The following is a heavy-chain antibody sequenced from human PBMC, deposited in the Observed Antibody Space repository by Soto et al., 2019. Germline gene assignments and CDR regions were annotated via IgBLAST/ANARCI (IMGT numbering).Heavy chain of an antibody. CDR2: ISGTSITI. CDR1: GFTFSNYS. Sequence: GGSLRLSCAASGFTFSNYSMNWVRQAPGKGLEWVSYISGTSITIYYAASVKGRFTISRDNAKNSLYLQMNSLRAEDTAVYYCATYSGYDLTWFDPWGQGTLVTVSS. V-gene: IGHV3-48*01. CDR3: ATYSGYDLTWFDP. J-gene: IGHJ5*02. D-gene: IGHD5-12*01.